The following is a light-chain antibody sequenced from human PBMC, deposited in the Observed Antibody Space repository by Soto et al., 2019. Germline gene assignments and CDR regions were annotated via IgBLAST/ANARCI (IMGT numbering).Light chain of an antibody. CDR2: SAS. CDR1: QDISTH. J-gene: IGKJ2*01. Sequence: DIQMTQSPSSLSASVGDRVTITCQASQDISTHLNWYQQKPGKAPKLLIYSASTLHTGVPSRFIGGGSGTDFSFTIHSLQPEDIATYYCQQYDGVPPYTFGQGTKLDIK. V-gene: IGKV1-33*01. CDR3: QQYDGVPPYT.